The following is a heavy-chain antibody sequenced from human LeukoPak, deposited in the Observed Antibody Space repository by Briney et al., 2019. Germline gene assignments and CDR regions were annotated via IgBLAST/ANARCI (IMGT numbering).Heavy chain of an antibody. CDR3: VKGSLYSISWYGSLCGF. CDR1: GFTFSSYS. V-gene: IGHV3-21*01. CDR2: ISSSSSYI. J-gene: IGHJ4*02. D-gene: IGHD6-13*01. Sequence: GGSLRLSCAASGFTFSSYSMNWVRQAPGKGLEWVSSISSSSSYIYYADSVRGRFTISRDNSKNALYLQMNSLRPEDTTVYYCVKGSLYSISWYGSLCGFWGQGALVTVSS.